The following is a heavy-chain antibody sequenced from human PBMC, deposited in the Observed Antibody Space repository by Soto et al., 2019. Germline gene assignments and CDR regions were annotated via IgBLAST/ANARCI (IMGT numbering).Heavy chain of an antibody. CDR3: ARLSRLASVANTYSLSLGV. CDR1: GASVSTDGYY. D-gene: IGHD5-12*01. J-gene: IGHJ6*01. V-gene: IGHV4-61*08. Sequence: SETLSLTCIVSGASVSTDGYYWSWIRQPPGKALVWSVDMSYRGSSGYNPSLRRRATTTVNTTKNQFSLILSYVTAADTAVYFCARLSRLASVANTYSLSLGVWGQGTTVPVSP. CDR2: MSYRGSS.